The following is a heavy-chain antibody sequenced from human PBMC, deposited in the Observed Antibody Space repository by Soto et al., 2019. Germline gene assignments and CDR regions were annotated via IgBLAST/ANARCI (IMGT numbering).Heavy chain of an antibody. D-gene: IGHD2-8*02. J-gene: IGHJ4*02. V-gene: IGHV3-48*03. CDR3: ARSPALVGWFDY. CDR2: ISSSGSTI. Sequence: GGSLRFSCAAPGLTFRSSEMTWVRKAPGKGLEWVSYISSSGSTIYYADSVKGRFTISRDNAKNSLYLQMNSLRAEDTAVYYWARSPALVGWFDYWGQGTLVTVSS. CDR1: GLTFRSSE.